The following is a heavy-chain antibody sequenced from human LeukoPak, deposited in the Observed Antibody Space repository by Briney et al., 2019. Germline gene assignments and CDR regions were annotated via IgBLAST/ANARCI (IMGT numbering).Heavy chain of an antibody. V-gene: IGHV4-39*07. J-gene: IGHJ4*02. Sequence: SETLSLTCTVSGGSISSSSYYWGWIRQPPGKGLEWIGSIYYSGSTYYNSSLKSRVTISVDTSKNQFSLKLSSVTAADTAVYYCARDPIGGIAAAAHDYWGQGTLVTVSS. CDR3: ARDPIGGIAAAAHDY. CDR1: GGSISSSSYY. CDR2: IYYSGST. D-gene: IGHD6-13*01.